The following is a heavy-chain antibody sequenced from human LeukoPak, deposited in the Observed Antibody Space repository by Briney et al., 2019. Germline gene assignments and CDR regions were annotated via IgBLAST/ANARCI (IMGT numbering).Heavy chain of an antibody. CDR2: IYTSGST. V-gene: IGHV4-4*09. CDR3: ARQKCTSTSCLTKNAFDI. D-gene: IGHD2-2*01. CDR1: GSISSYY. J-gene: IGHJ3*02. Sequence: SETLSLTCTVSGSISSYYWSWIRRPPGKGLEWIGYIYTSGSTNYNPSLKSRVTISVDTSKNQFSLDLSSVTAADTAVYYCARQKCTSTSCLTKNAFDIWDQGTMVTVSS.